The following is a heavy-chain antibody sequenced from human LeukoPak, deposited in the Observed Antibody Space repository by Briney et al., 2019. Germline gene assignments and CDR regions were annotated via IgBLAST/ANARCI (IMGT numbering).Heavy chain of an antibody. D-gene: IGHD3-16*01. V-gene: IGHV1-3*03. Sequence: GGSLRLSCAASGFTFSSYAMHWVRQAPGQRLEWMGWINAGNGNTKYSQEFQGRVTITRDTSASTAYMELSSLRSEDMAVYYCARDYEPITFGGAPPGYWGQGTLVTVSS. CDR2: INAGNGNT. J-gene: IGHJ4*02. CDR3: ARDYEPITFGGAPPGY. CDR1: GFTFSSYA.